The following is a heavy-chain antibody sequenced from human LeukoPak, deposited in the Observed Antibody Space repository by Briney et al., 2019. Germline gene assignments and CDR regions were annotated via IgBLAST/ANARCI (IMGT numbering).Heavy chain of an antibody. CDR1: AYSISSGYY. D-gene: IGHD1-26*01. V-gene: IGHV4-38-2*02. Sequence: PSETLSLTCTVSAYSISSGYYWGWIRQPPGKGLEWIGSIYHSGNTYYNPSLKSRVTMSVDTSKNQFSLNLRSVTAADTAVYYCASDHSSASYTYYYYYMDVWGKGTTVTVSS. CDR3: ASDHSSASYTYYYYYMDV. CDR2: IYHSGNT. J-gene: IGHJ6*03.